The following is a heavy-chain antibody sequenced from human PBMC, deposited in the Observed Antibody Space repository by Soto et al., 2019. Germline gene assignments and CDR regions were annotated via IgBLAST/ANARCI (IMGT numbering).Heavy chain of an antibody. CDR3: TTSFYYGSVQGPPAYYYYYYGMDV. D-gene: IGHD3-10*01. V-gene: IGHV3-15*07. Sequence: TGGSLRLSCAASGFTFSNAWMNWVRQAPGKGLEWVGRIKSKTDGGTTDYAAPVKGRYTISRDDSKNTLNLQMNSLKTEDTALYYFTTSFYYGSVQGPPAYYYYYYGMDVWGQGTTVTVPS. CDR2: IKSKTDGGTT. J-gene: IGHJ6*02. CDR1: GFTFSNAW.